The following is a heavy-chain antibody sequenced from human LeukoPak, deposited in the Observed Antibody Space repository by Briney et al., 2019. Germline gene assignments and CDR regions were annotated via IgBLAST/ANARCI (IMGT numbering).Heavy chain of an antibody. J-gene: IGHJ4*02. D-gene: IGHD3-10*01. CDR1: GFTFSNYW. CDR3: AKDLVTGSLDY. Sequence: GGSLRLSCAASGFTFSNYWMTWVRQAPGKGLEWVSSISSSGGSTYYADSVRGRFTISRGNSKNTLYLQMNSLRAEDTAIYYCAKDLVTGSLDYWGQGTLVTVSS. CDR2: ISSSGGST. V-gene: IGHV3-23*01.